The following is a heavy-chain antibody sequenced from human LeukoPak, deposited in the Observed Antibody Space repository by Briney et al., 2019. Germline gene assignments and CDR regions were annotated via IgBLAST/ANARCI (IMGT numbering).Heavy chain of an antibody. Sequence: PGGSLRLSCAASGFTFSDYYMSWIRQAPGKGLEWVSYISSSGSTIYYADSVKGRFTISGDNAKNSLYLQMNSLRAEDTAVYYCARAGYSSSWYYFDYWGQGTLVTVSS. CDR1: GFTFSDYY. CDR3: ARAGYSSSWYYFDY. D-gene: IGHD6-13*01. V-gene: IGHV3-11*01. CDR2: ISSSGSTI. J-gene: IGHJ4*02.